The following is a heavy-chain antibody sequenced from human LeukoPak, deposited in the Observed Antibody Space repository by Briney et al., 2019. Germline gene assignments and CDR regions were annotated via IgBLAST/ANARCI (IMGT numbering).Heavy chain of an antibody. Sequence: SETLSLTCAVYGGSFSGHYWSWIRQPPGKGLEWIGEINHSGSTNYNPSLKSRVTISVDTPKNQFSLKLTSVTAADTAVYYCARRDDYWGQGTLVTVSS. CDR3: ARRDDY. CDR1: GGSFSGHY. J-gene: IGHJ4*02. V-gene: IGHV4-34*01. CDR2: INHSGST.